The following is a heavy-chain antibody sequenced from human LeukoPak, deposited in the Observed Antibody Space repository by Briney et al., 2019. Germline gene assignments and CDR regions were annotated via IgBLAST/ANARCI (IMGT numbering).Heavy chain of an antibody. CDR2: IKGKTDGGTT. D-gene: IGHD2-2*01. V-gene: IGHV3-15*01. J-gene: IGHJ6*04. CDR3: TTDPYCSSTSCYEYYYGMDV. Sequence: GGSLRLSCAASGFTFSNAWMSWVRQAPGKGLEWVGRIKGKTDGGTTDYAAPVKGRFTISRDDSKNTLYLQMNSLKTEDTAVHYCTTDPYCSSTSCYEYYYGMDVWGKGTTVTVSS. CDR1: GFTFSNAW.